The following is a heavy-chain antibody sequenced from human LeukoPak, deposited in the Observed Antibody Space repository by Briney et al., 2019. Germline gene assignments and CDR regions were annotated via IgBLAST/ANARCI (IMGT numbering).Heavy chain of an antibody. CDR3: AKEGSYHCFDY. CDR1: GFSFSTYG. J-gene: IGHJ4*02. V-gene: IGHV3-23*01. Sequence: GGSLRLSCAASGFSFSTYGMSWVRQAPGKGLEWISGIIFSGTGTYYADSVRGRFTISRDNSKNSLSLQMNSLRADDTAVYYCAKEGSYHCFDYWGQGTLVTVSS. D-gene: IGHD1-26*01. CDR2: IIFSGTGT.